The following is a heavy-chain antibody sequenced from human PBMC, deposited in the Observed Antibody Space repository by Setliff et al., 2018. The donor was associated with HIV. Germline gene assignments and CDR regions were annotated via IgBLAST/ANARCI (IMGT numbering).Heavy chain of an antibody. Sequence: SVKVSCKGSGDTFTTYVVRWVRQXPGQGLEWMXGRSPIFSTTNYAQKFQGRVTITTDESTSRAYMELSSLRSEDTAVYFCAITSRGYSLQRGGAFDIWGQGTLVTVSS. J-gene: IGHJ3*02. CDR3: AITSRGYSLQRGGAFDI. D-gene: IGHD3-22*01. CDR1: GDTFTTYV. V-gene: IGHV1-69*05. CDR2: RSPIFSTT.